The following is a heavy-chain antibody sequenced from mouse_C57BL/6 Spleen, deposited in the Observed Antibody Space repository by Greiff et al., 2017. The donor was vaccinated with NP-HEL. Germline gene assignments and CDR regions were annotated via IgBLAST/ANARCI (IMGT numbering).Heavy chain of an antibody. V-gene: IGHV1-55*01. Sequence: VQLQQPGAELVKPGASVKMSCKASGYTFTSYWITWVKQRPGQGLEWIGDIYPGSGSTNYNEKFKSKATLTVDTSSSTAYMQLSSLTSEDSAVYYCARTYYEYDVGYFDVWGTGTTVTVSS. CDR3: ARTYYEYDVGYFDV. CDR1: GYTFTSYW. CDR2: IYPGSGST. D-gene: IGHD2-4*01. J-gene: IGHJ1*03.